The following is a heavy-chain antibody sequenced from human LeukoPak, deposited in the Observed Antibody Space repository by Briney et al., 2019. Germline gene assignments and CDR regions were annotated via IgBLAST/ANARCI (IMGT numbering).Heavy chain of an antibody. D-gene: IGHD2-2*02. Sequence: GGSLRLSCAASGFTFSDYYMSWVRQAPGRGLEWVSVISDGGGDTSYADSGKGRFTISRDNSKNTVYLQMNSLRAEDTAVYYCAKTDCTSSSCYTIDSWGQGTLVTVSS. CDR1: GFTFSDYY. CDR2: ISDGGGDT. V-gene: IGHV3-23*01. J-gene: IGHJ4*02. CDR3: AKTDCTSSSCYTIDS.